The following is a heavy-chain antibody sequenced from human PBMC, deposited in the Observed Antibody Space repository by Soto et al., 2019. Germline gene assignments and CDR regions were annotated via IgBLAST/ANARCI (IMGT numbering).Heavy chain of an antibody. D-gene: IGHD6-13*01. V-gene: IGHV4-59*01. CDR2: IYYSGST. J-gene: IGHJ5*02. Sequence: SETLSLTCTVSGGSISSYYWSWIRQPPGKGLKWIGYIYYSGSTNYNPSLKSRVTISVDTSKNQFSLKLSSVTAADTAVYYCARDPGRSSSWYWFDPWGQGTLVTVPQ. CDR1: GGSISSYY. CDR3: ARDPGRSSSWYWFDP.